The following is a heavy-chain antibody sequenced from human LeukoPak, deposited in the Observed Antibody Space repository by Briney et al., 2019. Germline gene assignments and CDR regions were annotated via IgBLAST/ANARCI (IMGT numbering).Heavy chain of an antibody. D-gene: IGHD3-10*01. V-gene: IGHV3-53*01. Sequence: GGSLRLSCAASGFTVSRNYMSWVRQAPGKGLEWVSVIYSGGNTYYADCVKVPFTISRDSSKNTLYLQIHSLTAENTAVYYCANLPRGDYWGLGTLVTVSS. CDR1: GFTVSRNY. CDR3: ANLPRGDY. J-gene: IGHJ4*02. CDR2: IYSGGNT.